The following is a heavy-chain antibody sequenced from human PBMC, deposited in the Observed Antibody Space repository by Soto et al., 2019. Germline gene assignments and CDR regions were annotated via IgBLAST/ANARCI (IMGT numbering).Heavy chain of an antibody. Sequence: CLRLCCAAARYTVYSYGMHWVRKAQGKGLEWVAVIWYDGSNKYYADSVKGRFTISRDNSKNTLYLQMNSLRAEDTAVYYCARDILTAVDTAMVRGSFDYWGQGTLVTGS. CDR1: RYTVYSYG. D-gene: IGHD5-18*01. J-gene: IGHJ4*02. CDR2: IWYDGSNK. CDR3: ARDILTAVDTAMVRGSFDY. V-gene: IGHV3-33*01.